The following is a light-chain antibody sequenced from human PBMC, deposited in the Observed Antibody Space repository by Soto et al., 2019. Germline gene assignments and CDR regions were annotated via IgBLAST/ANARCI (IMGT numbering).Light chain of an antibody. CDR2: TAS. V-gene: IGKV1-27*01. Sequence: DIQMTQSPSSLSASVGDRVTITCRASQGISNYLAWYQQKPGKVPKLLIYTASTLQSGVPSRFSGSGSGTDFTLTISSLRTEDVATYYCQKYNSAPWTFGQGTKVEIK. CDR3: QKYNSAPWT. J-gene: IGKJ1*01. CDR1: QGISNY.